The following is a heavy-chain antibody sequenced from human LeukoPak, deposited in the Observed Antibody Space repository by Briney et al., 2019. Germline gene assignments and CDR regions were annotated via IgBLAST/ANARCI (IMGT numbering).Heavy chain of an antibody. Sequence: SETLSLTCTVSGGSISSGSYYWSWIRQPAGKGLEWIGRIYTSGSTNYNPSLKSRVTISVDTSKNQFSLKLSSVTAADTAVYYCATDSSGSEYWGQGTLVTVSS. D-gene: IGHD3-22*01. CDR1: GGSISSGSYY. CDR2: IYTSGST. V-gene: IGHV4-61*02. CDR3: ATDSSGSEY. J-gene: IGHJ4*02.